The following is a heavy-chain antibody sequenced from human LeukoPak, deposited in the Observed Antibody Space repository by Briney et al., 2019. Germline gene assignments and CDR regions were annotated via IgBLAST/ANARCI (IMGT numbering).Heavy chain of an antibody. CDR3: ARSPDYGGNDY. CDR1: GFTFSAYW. D-gene: IGHD4-23*01. J-gene: IGHJ4*02. V-gene: IGHV3-66*01. Sequence: GGSLRLSCAGSGFTFSAYWMSWVRQAPGKGLEWVSVIYSGGSTYYADSVKGRFTISRDNSKNTLYLQMNSLRAEDTAVYYCARSPDYGGNDYWGQGTLVTVSS. CDR2: IYSGGST.